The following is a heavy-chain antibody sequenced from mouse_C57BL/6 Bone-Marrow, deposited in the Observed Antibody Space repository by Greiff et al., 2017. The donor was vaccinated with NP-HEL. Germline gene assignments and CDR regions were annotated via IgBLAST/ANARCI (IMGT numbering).Heavy chain of an antibody. CDR3: AREGNYYGSSPPFAY. CDR1: GYAFSSSW. CDR2: IYPGDGDT. J-gene: IGHJ3*01. Sequence: VQLQQSGPELVKPGASVKISCKASGYAFSSSWMNWVKQRPGKGLEWIGRIYPGDGDTNYNGKFKGKATLTADKSSSTAYMQLSSLTSEDSAVYVCAREGNYYGSSPPFAYWGKGTLVTVSA. D-gene: IGHD1-1*01. V-gene: IGHV1-82*01.